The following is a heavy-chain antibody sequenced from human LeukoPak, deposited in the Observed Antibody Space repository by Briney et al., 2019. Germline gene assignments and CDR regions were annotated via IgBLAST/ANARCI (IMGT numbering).Heavy chain of an antibody. J-gene: IGHJ6*03. V-gene: IGHV1-69*01. CDR1: GGTFSSYA. Sequence: SVKVSCKASGGTFSSYAISWVRQAPGQGLEWMGGIIPIFGTANYAQKFQGRVTITADESTSTAYMELSSLRSEDTSVYYCARAEAAGIPAAMPLMWYYYYMDVWGKGTTVTVSS. D-gene: IGHD2-2*01. CDR2: IIPIFGTA. CDR3: ARAEAAGIPAAMPLMWYYYYMDV.